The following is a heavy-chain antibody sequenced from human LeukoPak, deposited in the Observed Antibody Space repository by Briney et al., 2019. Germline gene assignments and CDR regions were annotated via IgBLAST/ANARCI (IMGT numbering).Heavy chain of an antibody. CDR3: ARVGGYSGYDLFDY. J-gene: IGHJ4*02. CDR1: GFTVSSNY. D-gene: IGHD5-12*01. Sequence: GGSLRLSCAASGFTVSSNYMSWVRQAPGKGLEWVSVIYSGGSTYYADSVKGRFTISRDNSKNTLYLQMNSLRAEDTAVYYCARVGGYSGYDLFDYWGQGTLVTVSS. CDR2: IYSGGST. V-gene: IGHV3-53*01.